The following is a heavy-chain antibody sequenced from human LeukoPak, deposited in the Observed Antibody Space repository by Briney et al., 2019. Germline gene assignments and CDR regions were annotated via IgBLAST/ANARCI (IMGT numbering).Heavy chain of an antibody. D-gene: IGHD2-2*01. J-gene: IGHJ4*02. Sequence: PGGSLRSSVAAPGFTGSGTSLTWSGKAQGKGLGWVSVIYSGGSTYYANSVKGRFTISRDNSKNMLFLQMNSLRAEDTAVYFCASSASLVCLDYWGQGTLVTVSS. CDR1: GFTGSGTS. V-gene: IGHV3-53*01. CDR2: IYSGGST. CDR3: ASSASLVCLDY.